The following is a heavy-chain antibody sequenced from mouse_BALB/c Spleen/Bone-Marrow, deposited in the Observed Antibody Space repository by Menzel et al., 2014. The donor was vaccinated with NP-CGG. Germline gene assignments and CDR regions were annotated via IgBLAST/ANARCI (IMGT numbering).Heavy chain of an antibody. CDR3: TKVTGDYFDY. V-gene: IGHV1S16*01. D-gene: IGHD2-12*01. CDR1: GYTFTSYW. CDR2: INPTNGGT. J-gene: IGHJ2*01. Sequence: QVQLKDSGAELVKPGAPVKLSCKASGYTFTSYWMHWVKLRPGQGFEWIGEINPTNGGTNYNEKFKRKATLSVDKSSSSAYMQLSSLTSEDSAVYYCTKVTGDYFDYWGPGTTLTVSS.